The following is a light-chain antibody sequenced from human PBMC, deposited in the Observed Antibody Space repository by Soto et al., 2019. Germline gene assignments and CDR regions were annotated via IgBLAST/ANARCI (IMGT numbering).Light chain of an antibody. CDR2: DAS. V-gene: IGKV3-11*01. CDR1: QSVSSY. CDR3: QQRGNWPLT. Sequence: EIVLTQSPATLSLSPGERATISCRASQSVSSYFAWYQQKPGKAPRLLIYDASNRATGIPARFSGSGSGTDFTLTISSLEPEDFAVYYCQQRGNWPLTFGQGTKV. J-gene: IGKJ1*01.